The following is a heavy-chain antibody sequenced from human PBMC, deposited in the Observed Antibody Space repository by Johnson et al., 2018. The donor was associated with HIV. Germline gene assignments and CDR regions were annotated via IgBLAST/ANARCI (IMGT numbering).Heavy chain of an antibody. J-gene: IGHJ3*02. CDR2: IRYDGNSK. CDR1: GFTFNTYG. Sequence: QVQLVESGGGLIQPGGSLRLSCAASGFTFNTYGMDWVRQAPGKGLEWVAFIRYDGNSKYYIDSVQGRFTVSRDNSKNTLYLQMKSLRPEDTAVYYCAREGIYCTGGRCYVAAFDIWGQGTKVTVSS. CDR3: AREGIYCTGGRCYVAAFDI. D-gene: IGHD2-15*01. V-gene: IGHV3-30*02.